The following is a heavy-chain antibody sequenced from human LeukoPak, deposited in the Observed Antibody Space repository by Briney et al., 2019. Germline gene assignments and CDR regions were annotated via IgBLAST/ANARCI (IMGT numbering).Heavy chain of an antibody. Sequence: SETLSLTCTVSGVSISTSRYYWGWIRQPPGKGLDWIGNIYHSGSTYYNPSLTSRVTISVDTSKNHFSLMLSSVTAADTAVYYCARAGAAGGTWDSWGQGTLVTVSS. CDR2: IYHSGST. J-gene: IGHJ4*02. CDR1: GVSISTSRYY. D-gene: IGHD6-13*01. CDR3: ARAGAAGGTWDS. V-gene: IGHV4-39*02.